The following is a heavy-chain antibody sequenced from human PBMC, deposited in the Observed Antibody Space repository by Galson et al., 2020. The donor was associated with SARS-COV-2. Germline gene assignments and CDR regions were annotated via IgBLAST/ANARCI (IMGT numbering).Heavy chain of an antibody. J-gene: IGHJ4*02. CDR2: IIPILGIA. V-gene: IGHV1-69*02. CDR1: GGTFSSYT. Sequence: SVKVSCKASGGTFSSYTISWVRQAPGQGLEWMGRIIPILGIANYAQKFQGRVTITADKSTSTAYMELSSLRSEDTAVYYCARVNSIAARTAAHWGQGTLVTVSS. D-gene: IGHD6-6*01. CDR3: ARVNSIAARTAAH.